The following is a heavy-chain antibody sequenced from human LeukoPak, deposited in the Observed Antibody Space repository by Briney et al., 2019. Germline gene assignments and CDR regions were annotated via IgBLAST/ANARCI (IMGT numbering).Heavy chain of an antibody. CDR3: ARSPDSSGYWDAFDI. J-gene: IGHJ3*02. Sequence: SETLSLTCTVSGGSISGYYWSWIRQPPGKGLEWIGYISYSGSADYNPSLKSQVTISVDTSKNKFSLKLTSVTAADTAVYYCARSPDSSGYWDAFDIWGQGTMVTVSS. CDR2: ISYSGSA. D-gene: IGHD3-22*01. CDR1: GGSISGYY. V-gene: IGHV4-59*08.